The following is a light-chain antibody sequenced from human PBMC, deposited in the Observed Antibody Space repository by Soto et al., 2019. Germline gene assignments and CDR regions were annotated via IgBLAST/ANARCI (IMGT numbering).Light chain of an antibody. Sequence: DIPMTQSPSTLSASVGDRVTITCRASQSISGWLAWYQQKPGKAPNLLIFDASTLESGVPSRFSGSGSGTEFTLTISSLQPDDFATYYCQQYNSYSPWTFGQGTKLEIK. CDR3: QQYNSYSPWT. CDR1: QSISGW. V-gene: IGKV1-5*01. CDR2: DAS. J-gene: IGKJ2*02.